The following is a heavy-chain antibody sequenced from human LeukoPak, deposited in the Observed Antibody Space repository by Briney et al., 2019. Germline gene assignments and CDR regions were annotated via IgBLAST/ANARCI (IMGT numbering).Heavy chain of an antibody. J-gene: IGHJ4*02. CDR3: ATVGKPPNDY. V-gene: IGHV4-39*01. Sequence: SETLSLTCAVSGASISGSGYYLGWIRQPPGKGLEWIGNIYYSGSTYYNPSLKSRVTISVDTSKNQFSLKLSSVTAADTAVYYCATVGKPPNDYWGQGTLVTVSS. CDR2: IYYSGST. D-gene: IGHD4-23*01. CDR1: GASISGSGYY.